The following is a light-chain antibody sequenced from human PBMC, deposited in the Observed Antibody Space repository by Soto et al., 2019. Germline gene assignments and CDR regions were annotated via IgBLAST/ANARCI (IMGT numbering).Light chain of an antibody. J-gene: IGKJ1*01. CDR3: QQYNNWPRGT. CDR1: QSVSSS. Sequence: EIVMTQSPATLSVSPGERATLSCRASQSVSSSLAWYQQKPGQAPRLLIYGASTRATGIPARFSGSGSGTEFTLTISSLQSEDFAVYYCQQYNNWPRGTFGLGTKVDIK. CDR2: GAS. V-gene: IGKV3-15*01.